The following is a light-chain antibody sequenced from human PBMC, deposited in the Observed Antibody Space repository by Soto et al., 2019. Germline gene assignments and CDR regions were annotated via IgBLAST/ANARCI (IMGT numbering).Light chain of an antibody. J-gene: IGKJ4*01. CDR3: QQRNDWPLT. Sequence: EIVLTQSPDILSLSPGDRATLSCRASQSVTSDFLVWYQQKPGQAPRLLINDSSNRATGIPARFSGSGSGTDFTLTISSLEPEDFAVYYCQQRNDWPLTFGGGTKVEIK. CDR1: QSVTSD. V-gene: IGKV3-11*01. CDR2: DSS.